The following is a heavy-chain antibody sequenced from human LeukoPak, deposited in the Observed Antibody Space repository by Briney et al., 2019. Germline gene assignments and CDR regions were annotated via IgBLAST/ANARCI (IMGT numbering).Heavy chain of an antibody. CDR2: IWYDGSNK. V-gene: IGHV3-33*01. CDR3: ARGDYYDSSGYYFPDAFDI. CDR1: GFTFSSYG. D-gene: IGHD3-22*01. J-gene: IGHJ3*02. Sequence: GGSLRLSCAASGFTFSSYGMHWVRQAPGKGLEWVAVIWYDGSNKYYVDSVQGRFTISRDNSKNTLYLQVSSLRAEDTAAYYCARGDYYDSSGYYFPDAFDIWGQGTMVTVSS.